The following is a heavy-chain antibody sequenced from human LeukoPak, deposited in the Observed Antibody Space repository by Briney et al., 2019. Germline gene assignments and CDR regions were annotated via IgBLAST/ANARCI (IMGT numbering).Heavy chain of an antibody. CDR1: GFTFTSYS. D-gene: IGHD1-7*01. Sequence: GGSLRLSCAASGFTFTSYSLNWVRQAPGKGLEWVSYISSSSSTIYYADPVKGRFTISRDKAKNSLNLQMNSLRAEDTAVYYCVRNFQGMDVWGQGTTVTVSS. CDR2: ISSSSSTI. J-gene: IGHJ6*02. V-gene: IGHV3-48*01. CDR3: VRNFQGMDV.